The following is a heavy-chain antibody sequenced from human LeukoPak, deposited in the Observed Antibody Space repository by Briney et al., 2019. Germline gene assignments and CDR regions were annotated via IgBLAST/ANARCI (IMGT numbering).Heavy chain of an antibody. CDR3: AKLKGFMVRGVIGSDAFDI. CDR1: GFTFSSYA. J-gene: IGHJ3*02. CDR2: ISGSGGST. Sequence: GGSLRLSCAASGFTFSSYAMSWVRQAPGKGLEWVSAISGSGGSTYYADSVKGRFTISRDNSKNTLYLQMNSLRAEDTAVYYCAKLKGFMVRGVIGSDAFDIWGQGTMVTVSS. V-gene: IGHV3-23*01. D-gene: IGHD3-10*01.